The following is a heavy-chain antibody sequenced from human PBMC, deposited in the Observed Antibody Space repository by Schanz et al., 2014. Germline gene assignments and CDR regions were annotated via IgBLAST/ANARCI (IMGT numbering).Heavy chain of an antibody. CDR2: IWYDGSNK. J-gene: IGHJ5*02. CDR3: ARPALWFGDNCFDP. Sequence: VQLVESGGGVVQPGGSLRLSCAASGFTFSSYGMHWVRQAPGKGLEWVAVIWYDGSNKYYADSVKGRFTISRDNSKNTLYLQMNSLRAEDTAVYYCARPALWFGDNCFDPWGQGTLVTVSS. V-gene: IGHV3-33*08. D-gene: IGHD3-10*01. CDR1: GFTFSSYG.